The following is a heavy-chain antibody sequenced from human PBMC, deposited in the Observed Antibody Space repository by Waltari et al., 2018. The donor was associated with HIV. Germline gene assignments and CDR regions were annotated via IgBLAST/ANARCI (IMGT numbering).Heavy chain of an antibody. CDR2: IIHIFGTA. D-gene: IGHD3-22*01. V-gene: IGHV1-69*06. CDR1: GGTFSSYA. Sequence: QVQLVQSGAEVKKPGSSVKVSCKASGGTFSSYAISWVRQSPGKGLEWMGGIIHIFGTANYAQKFQGRVTITADKSTSTAYMELSSLRSEDTAVYYCARSRITMIVVVITQMDVWGQGTTVTVSS. J-gene: IGHJ6*02. CDR3: ARSRITMIVVVITQMDV.